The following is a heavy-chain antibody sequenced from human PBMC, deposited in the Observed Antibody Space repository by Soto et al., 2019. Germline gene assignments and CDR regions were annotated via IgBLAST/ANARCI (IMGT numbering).Heavy chain of an antibody. J-gene: IGHJ6*02. CDR1: GFTFSSYW. D-gene: IGHD3-10*01. CDR3: ARGLLWFGEFPLGMDV. V-gene: IGHV3-7*05. Sequence: GESLKISCAASGFTFSSYWMSWVRQAPGKGLEWVANIKQDGSEKYYVDSVKGRFTISRDNAKNSLYLQMNSLRAEDTAVYYCARGLLWFGEFPLGMDVWGQGTTVTVSS. CDR2: IKQDGSEK.